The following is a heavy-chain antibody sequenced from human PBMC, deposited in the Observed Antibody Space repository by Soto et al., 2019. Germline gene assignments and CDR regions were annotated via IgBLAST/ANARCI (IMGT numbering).Heavy chain of an antibody. D-gene: IGHD2-2*01. V-gene: IGHV3-64*02. CDR2: ISSNGGST. CDR3: ARGICSSTSCSGVEV. CDR1: GFTFSSYA. J-gene: IGHJ6*02. Sequence: GGSLRLSCAASGFTFSSYAMHWVRQAPGKGLECVSAISSNGGSTYYAASVKGRFTISRDNSKNTLYLQMGSLRAENMAVYYWARGICSSTSCSGVEVWGQGTTVTVCS.